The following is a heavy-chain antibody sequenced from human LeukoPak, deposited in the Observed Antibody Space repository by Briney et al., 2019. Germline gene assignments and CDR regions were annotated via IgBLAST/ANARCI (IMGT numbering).Heavy chain of an antibody. CDR3: ARDGLQRGFGFLEWKHNAFDI. CDR2: ISSSSSYI. J-gene: IGHJ3*02. CDR1: GFTFSSYS. Sequence: PGGSLRLSCAASGFTFSSYSMNWVRQAPGKGLEWVSSISSSSSYIYYADSVKGRFTISRDNAKNSLYLQMNSLRAEDTAVYYCARDGLQRGFGFLEWKHNAFDIWGQGTMVTVSS. D-gene: IGHD3-3*01. V-gene: IGHV3-21*01.